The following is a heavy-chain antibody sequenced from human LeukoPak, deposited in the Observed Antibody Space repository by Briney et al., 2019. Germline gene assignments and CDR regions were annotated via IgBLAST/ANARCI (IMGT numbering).Heavy chain of an antibody. J-gene: IGHJ2*01. CDR1: GFTFRSYV. CDR2: ITSSGNTT. D-gene: IGHD1-26*01. CDR3: AKDFGGSDYDWHFDL. V-gene: IGHV3-23*01. Sequence: PGGSLRLSCAASGFTFRSYVMSWVRQAPGKGLEWVAGITSSGNTTYYADPVKGRFTISRDNSNNILFLQMNSLRAEDTALYYCAKDFGGSDYDWHFDLWGRGTVVTVSS.